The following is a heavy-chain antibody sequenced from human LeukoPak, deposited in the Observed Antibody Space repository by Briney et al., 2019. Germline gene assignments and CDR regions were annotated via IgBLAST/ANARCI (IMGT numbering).Heavy chain of an antibody. Sequence: GGSLRLPCAASGFTFSTYAMTWVRQAPGKGLEWVSAIGGSGAGTYYADSVKGRFTISRDNSGNRMFLQMNSLRAEDTAVYYCAKGTAWYSSSWEFDCWGQGTLVTVSS. J-gene: IGHJ4*02. CDR1: GFTFSTYA. D-gene: IGHD6-13*01. V-gene: IGHV3-23*01. CDR2: IGGSGAGT. CDR3: AKGTAWYSSSWEFDC.